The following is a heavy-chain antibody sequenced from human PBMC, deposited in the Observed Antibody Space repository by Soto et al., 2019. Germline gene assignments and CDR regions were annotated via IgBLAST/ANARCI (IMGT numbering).Heavy chain of an antibody. J-gene: IGHJ4*02. CDR1: GGSMSSHY. V-gene: IGHV4-59*11. D-gene: IGHD2-15*01. Sequence: PSETMSLTCTVSGGSMSSHYWTWLRQSPGKGLEWIGYISYSGSTSYNPSLKSRVSISADTSKNQFSLRMNSMIAADTAVYYCAKAGPAASVGYWGQGTLVTVSS. CDR2: ISYSGST. CDR3: AKAGPAASVGY.